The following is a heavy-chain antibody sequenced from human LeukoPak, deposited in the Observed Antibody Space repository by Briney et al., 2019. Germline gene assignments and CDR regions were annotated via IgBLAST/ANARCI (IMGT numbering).Heavy chain of an antibody. J-gene: IGHJ3*02. D-gene: IGHD2-2*01. V-gene: IGHV1-18*01. CDR1: GYTFTSYG. CDR2: ISAYNGNT. Sequence: GASVKVSCKASGYTFTSYGISWVRQAPGQGLEWMGWISAYNGNTNYAQKLQGRVTMTTDTSTSTAYMELSSLRSEDTAVYYCALPAAIYDAFDIWGQGTMVTVSS. CDR3: ALPAAIYDAFDI.